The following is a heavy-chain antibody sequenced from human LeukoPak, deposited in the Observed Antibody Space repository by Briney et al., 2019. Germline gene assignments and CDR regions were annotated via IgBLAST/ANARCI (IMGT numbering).Heavy chain of an antibody. D-gene: IGHD2-15*01. V-gene: IGHV4-59*01. Sequence: SETLSLTCTVSGGSISSYYWSWIRQPPGKGLEWIGYIYYSGSTNYNPSLKSRVTISVDTSKNQFSLKLSSVTAADTAVYYCARFRVLGYCSGGSCYSSNWFDPWGQGTLVTVSS. CDR2: IYYSGST. CDR1: GGSISSYY. CDR3: ARFRVLGYCSGGSCYSSNWFDP. J-gene: IGHJ5*02.